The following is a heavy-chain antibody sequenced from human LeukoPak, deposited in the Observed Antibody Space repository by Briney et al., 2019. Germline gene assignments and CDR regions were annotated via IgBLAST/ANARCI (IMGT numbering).Heavy chain of an antibody. CDR1: GFTFSDSA. Sequence: GGSLRLSCAASGFTFSDSAMTWVRQTPGKGLDGVSLISFSGANTYYADSVKGRFAMSRDNSKDILYLQMNSLRVEDTAKYYSVRYIGLSTWGTGTMVSVSS. V-gene: IGHV3-23*01. D-gene: IGHD3-16*02. J-gene: IGHJ6*04. CDR3: VRYIGLST. CDR2: ISFSGANT.